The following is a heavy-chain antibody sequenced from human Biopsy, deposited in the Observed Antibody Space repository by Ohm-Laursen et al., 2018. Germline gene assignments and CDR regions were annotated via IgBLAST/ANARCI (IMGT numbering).Heavy chain of an antibody. V-gene: IGHV1-2*02. CDR1: GYNFTDFY. J-gene: IGHJ4*02. D-gene: IGHD6-13*01. CDR2: INSDTGGT. Sequence: SVKVSCKASGYNFTDFYLHWVRQAPGQGLEWLGWINSDTGGTKYAQKFQGRVAMTRDTSISTAYLDLSSLGSEDTAVYYCAREKPFGASWGYWGQGTLVTVSS. CDR3: AREKPFGASWGY.